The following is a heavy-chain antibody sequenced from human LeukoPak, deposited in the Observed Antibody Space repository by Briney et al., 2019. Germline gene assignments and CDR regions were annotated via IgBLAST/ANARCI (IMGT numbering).Heavy chain of an antibody. Sequence: GESLRLSCAASGFTFSSYGMHWVRQAPGKGLEWVAFIRYDGSNKYYADSVKGRFTISRDNSKNTLYLQMNSLRAEDTAVYYCARDRDTQNYYGSGSYFPMGYWGQGTLVTVSS. CDR1: GFTFSSYG. V-gene: IGHV3-30*02. CDR3: ARDRDTQNYYGSGSYFPMGY. CDR2: IRYDGSNK. D-gene: IGHD3-10*01. J-gene: IGHJ4*02.